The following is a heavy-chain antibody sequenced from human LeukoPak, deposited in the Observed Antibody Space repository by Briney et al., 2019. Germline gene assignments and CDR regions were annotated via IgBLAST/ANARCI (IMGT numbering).Heavy chain of an antibody. V-gene: IGHV4-4*02. CDR3: ARAGVWLPAV. J-gene: IGHJ4*02. CDR1: GASISSDKW. D-gene: IGHD3-9*01. Sequence: SETLSLTCAVSGASISSDKWWSWVHQPPGKGLEWIGEINHSGNTNYSPSLKSRVTMSTDKSKNEFSLRLTSVTAADTAVYYCARAGVWLPAVWGQGTLVTVSS. CDR2: INHSGNT.